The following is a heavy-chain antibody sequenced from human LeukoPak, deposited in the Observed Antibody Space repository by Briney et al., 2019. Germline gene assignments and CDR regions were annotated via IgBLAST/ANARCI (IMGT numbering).Heavy chain of an antibody. J-gene: IGHJ6*02. Sequence: PGGSLRLSCAASGFAFSNHWMHWVRQAPGKGLEWVSWINNVGSYTFYAESVRARFTISRDNPKNSLYLQMDSLRAEDTAVYYCVRDVSRRIGMDVWGQGTAVTVSS. V-gene: IGHV3-74*01. CDR2: INNVGSYT. D-gene: IGHD2/OR15-2a*01. CDR3: VRDVSRRIGMDV. CDR1: GFAFSNHW.